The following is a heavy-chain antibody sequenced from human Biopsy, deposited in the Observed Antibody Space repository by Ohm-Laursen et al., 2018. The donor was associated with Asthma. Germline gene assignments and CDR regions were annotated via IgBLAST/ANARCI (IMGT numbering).Heavy chain of an antibody. V-gene: IGHV4-59*12. CDR3: ARAQDYYDSRGYYRSFDY. D-gene: IGHD3-22*01. J-gene: IGHJ4*02. CDR2: IYSSGST. Sequence: GTLSLTCTVSSGSISSFYWSWIRQPPGKGLEWIGYIYSSGSTNYNPSLKSRVTMSADTSKNQFSMKLSSVTAADTAVYYCARAQDYYDSRGYYRSFDYWGQGTLVTVSS. CDR1: SGSISSFY.